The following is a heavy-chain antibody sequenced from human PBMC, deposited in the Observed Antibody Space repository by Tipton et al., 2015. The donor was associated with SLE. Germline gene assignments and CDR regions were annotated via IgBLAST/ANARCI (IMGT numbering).Heavy chain of an antibody. CDR2: INSDGQST. CDR1: GFTFSRHW. D-gene: IGHD1-26*01. J-gene: IGHJ4*02. Sequence: GSLRLSCAASGFTFSRHWMYWVRQAPGKGLVWVSRINSDGQSTDYADSVKGRFTISRDNAKNTLYLQMNSLRGDDTAIYYCASDRDKSGNYYPYWGQGTLVTVSS. V-gene: IGHV3-74*01. CDR3: ASDRDKSGNYYPY.